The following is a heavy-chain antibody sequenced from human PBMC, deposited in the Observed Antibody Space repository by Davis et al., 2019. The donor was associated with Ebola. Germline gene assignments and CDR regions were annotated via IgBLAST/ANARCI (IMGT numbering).Heavy chain of an antibody. CDR2: TYYSSSKWYN. Sequence: HSQTLSLTCAISGDSVSSGGWNWIRQSPSRGLEWLGRTYYSSSKWYNDYAVSVKSRITINPDTSKNQFSLQLSSVTPEDTAVYYCVRGWGRIGMGVWGQGTTVTVSS. CDR1: GDSVSSGG. V-gene: IGHV6-1*01. J-gene: IGHJ6*02. CDR3: VRGWGRIGMGV. D-gene: IGHD1-26*01.